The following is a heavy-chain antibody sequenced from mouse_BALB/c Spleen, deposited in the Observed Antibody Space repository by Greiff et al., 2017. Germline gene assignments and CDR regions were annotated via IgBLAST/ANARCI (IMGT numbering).Heavy chain of an antibody. CDR2: ISTYYGDA. V-gene: IGHV1S137*01. D-gene: IGHD1-1*01. Sequence: QVQLQQSGAELVRPGVSVKISCKGSGYTFTDYAMHWVKQSHAKSLEWIGVISTYYGDASYNQKFKGKATMTVDKSSSTAYMELARLTSEDSAIYYCARSGITTVGYAMDYWGQGTSVTVSS. J-gene: IGHJ4*01. CDR1: GYTFTDYA. CDR3: ARSGITTVGYAMDY.